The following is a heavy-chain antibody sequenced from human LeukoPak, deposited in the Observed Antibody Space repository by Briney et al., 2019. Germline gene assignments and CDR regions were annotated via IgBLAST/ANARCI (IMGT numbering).Heavy chain of an antibody. J-gene: IGHJ3*02. CDR2: IYYSGSA. Sequence: PSETLSLTCTVSGDSISPYSWSWIRQPPGKGLEWIGYIYYSGSAIYNPSLKSRVTLSVDTSKNQFSLKLSSVTAADTAVFYCATSTRSRGPAFDIWGQGTMVTVSS. D-gene: IGHD2-2*01. V-gene: IGHV4-59*08. CDR1: GDSISPYS. CDR3: ATSTRSRGPAFDI.